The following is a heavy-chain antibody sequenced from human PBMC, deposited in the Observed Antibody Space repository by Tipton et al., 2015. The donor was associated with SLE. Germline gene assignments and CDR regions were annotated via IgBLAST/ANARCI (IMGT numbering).Heavy chain of an antibody. V-gene: IGHV4-34*01. J-gene: IGHJ3*02. CDR1: GGSFSGYY. CDR3: ARGIRIVGATHDAFDI. D-gene: IGHD1-26*01. Sequence: TLSLTCAVYGGSFSGYYWSWLRQPPGKGLEWIGEINHSGSTNYNPSLKSRVTISVDTSKNQFSLKLSSVTAADTAVYYCARGIRIVGATHDAFDIWGQGTMVTVSS. CDR2: INHSGST.